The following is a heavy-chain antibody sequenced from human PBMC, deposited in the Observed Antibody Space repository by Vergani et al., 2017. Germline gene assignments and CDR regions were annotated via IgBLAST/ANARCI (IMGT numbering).Heavy chain of an antibody. CDR2: IYSTGST. CDR1: GDSISSGVYY. J-gene: IGHJ4*02. D-gene: IGHD3-10*01. V-gene: IGHV4-31*01. Sequence: QVQLQESGPGLVTTSQTLSLTCSVSGDSISSGVYYWNWIRQHPGKGLEWIGYIYSTGSTHHNPSLRRLINMSVYTSKNQFSLKLNSVTAADTAMYYCARSRIYYGAGSPDYWGQGTLGTGSS. CDR3: ARSRIYYGAGSPDY.